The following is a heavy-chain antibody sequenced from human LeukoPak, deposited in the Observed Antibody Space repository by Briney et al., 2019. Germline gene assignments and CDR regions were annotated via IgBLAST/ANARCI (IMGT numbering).Heavy chain of an antibody. V-gene: IGHV1-2*06. J-gene: IGHJ4*02. CDR2: INPNSGGT. CDR3: ARVGYGGTKGLVDY. CDR1: GYTFTGYY. D-gene: IGHD5-12*01. Sequence: ASVKVSCKASGYTFTGYYMHWVRQAPGQGLEWMGRINPNSGGTNYARKFQGRVTMTRDTSISTAYMELSRLRSDDTAVYYCARVGYGGTKGLVDYWGQGTLVTVSS.